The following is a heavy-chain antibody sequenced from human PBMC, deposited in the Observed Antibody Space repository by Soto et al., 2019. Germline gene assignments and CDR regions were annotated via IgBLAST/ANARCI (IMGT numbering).Heavy chain of an antibody. Sequence: QVQLVESGGGVVQPGKSLRLSCAASGFAFRSHGMHWVRQAPGKGLEWLAVIVYDGSEKFYADSVEGRFTISRDNSKNTMYLGMSGLRAEDTAIYYCARDDLYDDNGLGSWGQGTRVTVSS. V-gene: IGHV3-30*19. CDR1: GFAFRSHG. J-gene: IGHJ4*02. CDR3: ARDDLYDDNGLGS. CDR2: IVYDGSEK. D-gene: IGHD3-22*01.